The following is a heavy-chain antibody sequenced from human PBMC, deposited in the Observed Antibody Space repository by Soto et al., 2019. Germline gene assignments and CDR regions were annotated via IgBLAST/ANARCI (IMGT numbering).Heavy chain of an antibody. D-gene: IGHD6-19*01. Sequence: QVQLQESGPGLVKPSETLSLTCTVSGGSISSYYWSWIRQPPGKGLEWIGYIYYSGSTNYNPSLKSRVTISVATSKNQFSLKLSSVTAADTAVYYCARESLLSAVAGTFDIWGQGTMVTVSS. V-gene: IGHV4-59*01. CDR1: GGSISSYY. CDR3: ARESLLSAVAGTFDI. CDR2: IYYSGST. J-gene: IGHJ3*02.